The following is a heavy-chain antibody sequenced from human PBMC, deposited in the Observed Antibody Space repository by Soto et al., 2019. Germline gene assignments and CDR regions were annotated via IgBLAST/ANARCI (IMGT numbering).Heavy chain of an antibody. J-gene: IGHJ5*02. CDR2: VHHSGDT. Sequence: SETLPLTCTGSGAAISNTEWWHCVRQPPGKGLEWIGEVHHSGDTNYNPSLKSRVTMSVDKSKNQFYLMLTSVTAADTAVYYCAKGHPLSPWRKGILVTASS. CDR1: GAAISNTEW. CDR3: AKGHPLSP. V-gene: IGHV4-4*02.